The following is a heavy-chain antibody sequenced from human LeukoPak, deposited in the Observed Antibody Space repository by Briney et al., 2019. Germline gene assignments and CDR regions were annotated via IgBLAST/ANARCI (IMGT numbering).Heavy chain of an antibody. CDR2: ISGSGGST. D-gene: IGHD2-2*01. J-gene: IGHJ1*01. V-gene: IGHV3-23*01. CDR3: AKGIRGIVVVPAASYYELGEALVYFQH. CDR1: GFTFSSYA. Sequence: GGSLRLSCAASGFTFSSYAMHWVRQAPGKGLEWVSAISGSGGSTYYADSVKGRFTISRDNSKNTLYLQMNSLRAEDTAVYCCAKGIRGIVVVPAASYYELGEALVYFQHWGQGTLVTVSS.